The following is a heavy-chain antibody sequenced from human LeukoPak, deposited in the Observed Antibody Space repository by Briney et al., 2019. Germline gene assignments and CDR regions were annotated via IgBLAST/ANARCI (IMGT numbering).Heavy chain of an antibody. CDR2: ISGSSSHI. D-gene: IGHD3-10*01. J-gene: IGHJ1*01. Sequence: GGPLRLSCAASGFTFSDYDMNWVRQPPGKGLEGVASISGSSSHIFYRDSVKGPFTISRNNAKNSLAMQTDSQRAEDTAVYYCTRQLGSPAYFQYSGQGTLVTVSS. V-gene: IGHV3-21*01. CDR3: TRQLGSPAYFQY. CDR1: GFTFSDYD.